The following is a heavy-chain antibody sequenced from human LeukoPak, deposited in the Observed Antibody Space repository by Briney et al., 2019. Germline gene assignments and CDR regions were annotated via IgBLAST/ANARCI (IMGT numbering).Heavy chain of an antibody. J-gene: IGHJ4*02. CDR1: GGSFSGYY. Sequence: SETLSLTCAVYGGSFSGYYWSWIRQPPGKGLEWIGEINHSGSTNYNPSLESRVTISVDTSKNQFSLKLSSVTAADTAMYYCARVKRYSAPYYFDYWGQGTLVTVSS. D-gene: IGHD2-21*01. CDR3: ARVKRYSAPYYFDY. V-gene: IGHV4-34*01. CDR2: INHSGST.